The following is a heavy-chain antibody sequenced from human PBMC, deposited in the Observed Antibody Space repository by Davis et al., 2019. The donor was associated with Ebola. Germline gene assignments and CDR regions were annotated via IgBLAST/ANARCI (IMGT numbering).Heavy chain of an antibody. J-gene: IGHJ5*02. D-gene: IGHD6-6*01. CDR1: GFTFSSYG. V-gene: IGHV3-30*03. CDR2: ISYDGSNK. Sequence: PGGSLRLSCAASGFTFSSYGMHWVRQAPGKGLEWVAVISYDGSNKYYADSVKGRFTISRDNSKNTLYLQMNSLRAEDTAVYYCARDPGIAARLGWFDPWGQGTLVTVSS. CDR3: ARDPGIAARLGWFDP.